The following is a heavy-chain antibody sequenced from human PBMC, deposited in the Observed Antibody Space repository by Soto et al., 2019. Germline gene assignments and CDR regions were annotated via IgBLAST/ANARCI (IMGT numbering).Heavy chain of an antibody. Sequence: GASVKVSCKASGYTFTSYYMHWVRQAPGQGLEWMGIINPSGGSTSYAQKFQGRVTMTRDTSTSTVYMELSSLRSEDAAVYYCARVAPGIAAAGPRIAFGPWGQGTLVTVSS. CDR1: GYTFTSYY. D-gene: IGHD6-13*01. CDR3: ARVAPGIAAAGPRIAFGP. CDR2: INPSGGST. V-gene: IGHV1-46*01. J-gene: IGHJ5*02.